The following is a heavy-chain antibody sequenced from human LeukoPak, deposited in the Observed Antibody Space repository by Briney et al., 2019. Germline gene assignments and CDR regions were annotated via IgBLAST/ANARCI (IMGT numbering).Heavy chain of an antibody. Sequence: PGGSLRLSCAASGFSFTDAWVAWVRQAPGKGPEWVGRIKSISAGGTTDYAAPVKGRFTISRDDSKNTLYLQMNSLKTEDTDTYYCVTPPDWGPGTLVTVSS. J-gene: IGHJ4*02. V-gene: IGHV3-15*01. CDR1: GFSFTDAW. CDR2: IKSISAGGTT. CDR3: VTPPD.